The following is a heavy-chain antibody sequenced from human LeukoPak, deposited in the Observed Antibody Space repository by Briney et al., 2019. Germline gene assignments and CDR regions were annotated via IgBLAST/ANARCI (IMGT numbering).Heavy chain of an antibody. D-gene: IGHD3-3*01. Sequence: NPGGSLRLSCAASGFTFSDYYMSWIRQAPGRGLEWVSYISSSGSTIYYADSVKGRFTISRDNAKNSLYLQMNSLRAEDTAVYYCARQGEERFLEWLLLYFDYWGQGTLVTVSS. V-gene: IGHV3-11*04. CDR3: ARQGEERFLEWLLLYFDY. CDR1: GFTFSDYY. CDR2: ISSSGSTI. J-gene: IGHJ4*02.